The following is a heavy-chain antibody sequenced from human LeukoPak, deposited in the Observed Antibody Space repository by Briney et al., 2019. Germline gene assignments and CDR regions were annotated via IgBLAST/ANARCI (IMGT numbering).Heavy chain of an antibody. CDR1: IDPIRSFF. Sequence: KPSDTLSLPCTLSIDPIRSFFGIWPPQPPGKGLEGIGFFYYTGSTNYNPSLKSRVSISVDTSTNQLSLNLTSVTAADTAVYYCARRPSAGYGYFEDWGQGALVTVSS. D-gene: IGHD4-17*01. CDR2: FYYTGST. V-gene: IGHV4-59*07. J-gene: IGHJ4*02. CDR3: ARRPSAGYGYFED.